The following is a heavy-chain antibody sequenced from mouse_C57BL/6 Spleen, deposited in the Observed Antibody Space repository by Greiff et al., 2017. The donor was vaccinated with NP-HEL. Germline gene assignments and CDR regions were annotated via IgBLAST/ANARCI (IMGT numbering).Heavy chain of an antibody. J-gene: IGHJ4*01. Sequence: QLQQSGAELVRPGASVKLSCKASGYTFTDYYINWVKQRPGQGLEWIARIYPGSGNTYYNEKFKGKATLTAEKSSSTAYMQLSSLTSEDSAVYFCARRDDYDDYYAMDYWGQGTSVTVSS. D-gene: IGHD2-4*01. V-gene: IGHV1-76*01. CDR1: GYTFTDYY. CDR2: IYPGSGNT. CDR3: ARRDDYDDYYAMDY.